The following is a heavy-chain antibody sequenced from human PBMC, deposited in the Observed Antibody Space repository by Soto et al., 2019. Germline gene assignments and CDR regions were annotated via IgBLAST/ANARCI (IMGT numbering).Heavy chain of an antibody. CDR3: ARWSGYADA. CDR2: LSGGGANT. V-gene: IGHV3-23*01. D-gene: IGHD4-17*01. Sequence: PGESLKISCAASGFSFSTYSMAWVRQAAGKGPQWVSGLSGGGANTFYIDSVRGRFTISVDNSKNTVYLQMDSLRADDTAVYYCARWSGYADAWGQGTLVTVSS. CDR1: GFSFSTYS. J-gene: IGHJ4*02.